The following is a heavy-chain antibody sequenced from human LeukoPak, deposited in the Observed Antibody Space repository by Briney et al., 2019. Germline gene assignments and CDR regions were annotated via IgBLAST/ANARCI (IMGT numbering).Heavy chain of an antibody. D-gene: IGHD1-20*01. CDR1: GFTFDNHA. CDR3: AKDLSYNWNYFDF. CDR2: INNGGGST. J-gene: IGHJ4*02. Sequence: PRGSLRLSCAASGFTFDNHALHWVRQAPRKGLEWVSGINNGGGSTYYADSVKGRFTISRDNSKNTLYLQMSNLRADDTAVYYCAKDLSYNWNYFDFWGRGTLVTVSS. V-gene: IGHV3-23*01.